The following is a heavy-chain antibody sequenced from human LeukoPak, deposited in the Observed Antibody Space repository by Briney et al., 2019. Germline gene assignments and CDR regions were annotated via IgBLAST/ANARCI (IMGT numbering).Heavy chain of an antibody. J-gene: IGHJ4*02. D-gene: IGHD6-13*01. CDR1: GYTFTSYD. V-gene: IGHV1-8*01. Sequence: ASVKVSCKASGYTFTSYDFNWVRQATGQRPEWMGWMSPNSGDTGYAQKFQDRVTMTRNTSISTAYMELSSLRSDDTAVYYCARVFSSSWLFDYWGQGTLVTVSS. CDR2: MSPNSGDT. CDR3: ARVFSSSWLFDY.